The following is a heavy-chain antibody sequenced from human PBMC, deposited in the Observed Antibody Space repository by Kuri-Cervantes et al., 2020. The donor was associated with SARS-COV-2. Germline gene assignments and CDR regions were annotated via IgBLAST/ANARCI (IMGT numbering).Heavy chain of an antibody. Sequence: SQTLSLTCAVYGGSFSGYYWSWIRQPPGKGLEWIGEIYHSGSTNYNPSLKSRVTISVDKCKNQFSLKLSSVTAADTAVYYCARTYSSSSLFYDYWGQGTLVTVSS. V-gene: IGHV4-34*01. CDR3: ARTYSSSSLFYDY. CDR2: IYHSGST. CDR1: GGSFSGYY. J-gene: IGHJ4*02. D-gene: IGHD6-6*01.